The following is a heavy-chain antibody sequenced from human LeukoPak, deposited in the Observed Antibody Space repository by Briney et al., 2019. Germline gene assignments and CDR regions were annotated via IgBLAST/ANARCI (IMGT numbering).Heavy chain of an antibody. CDR2: ISHTGTT. Sequence: SETLSLTCGVSGGSFSGHYWSWIRQPPGKGLEWIGEISHTGTTHSNPSLKSRVTISVDTPKDQFSLRLTSVTAADTAVYYCARGHCTNGVCYPLYYYYYYMDVWGKGTTVTVSS. V-gene: IGHV4-34*01. CDR1: GGSFSGHY. J-gene: IGHJ6*03. CDR3: ARGHCTNGVCYPLYYYYYYMDV. D-gene: IGHD2-8*01.